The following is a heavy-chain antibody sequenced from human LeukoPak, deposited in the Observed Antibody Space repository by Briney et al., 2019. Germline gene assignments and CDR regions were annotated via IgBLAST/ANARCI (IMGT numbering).Heavy chain of an antibody. CDR1: GFTFNNYA. D-gene: IGHD4-23*01. Sequence: GRSLRLSCAASGFTFNNYAMHWVRQAPGKGLEWVAVIPYDGSNKYYADSVKGRFTISRDNSKNTLYLQMNSLRAEDTAVYYCARGAHKRDDYGGFFDYWGQKTLVTVSS. CDR2: IPYDGSNK. CDR3: ARGAHKRDDYGGFFDY. V-gene: IGHV3-30*04. J-gene: IGHJ4*02.